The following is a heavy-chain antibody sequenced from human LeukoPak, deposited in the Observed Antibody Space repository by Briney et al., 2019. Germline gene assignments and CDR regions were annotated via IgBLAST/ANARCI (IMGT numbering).Heavy chain of an antibody. Sequence: PSETLSLTCTVSGGSISSGGYYWSWIRQHPGKGLEWIGNIYYSGSTYYNPALKSRVTISVDTPKNQFSLKLSSVTAADTAVYYCARGVDDAIGVRPVAIRPRYRYFDYWGQGTLATVSS. J-gene: IGHJ4*02. V-gene: IGHV4-31*03. CDR3: ARGVDDAIGVRPVAIRPRYRYFDY. CDR1: GGSISSGGYY. CDR2: IYYSGST. D-gene: IGHD2-2*02.